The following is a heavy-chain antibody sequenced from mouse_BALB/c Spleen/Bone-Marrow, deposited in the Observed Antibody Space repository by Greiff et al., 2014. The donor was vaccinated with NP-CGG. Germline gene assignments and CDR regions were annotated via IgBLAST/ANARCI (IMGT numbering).Heavy chain of an antibody. D-gene: IGHD1-1*01. CDR2: MWGGGIT. CDR3: AKHDTTVVVDY. J-gene: IGHJ2*01. V-gene: IGHV2-6-5*01. CDR1: GFSLTDHG. Sequence: QVQLQQSGPGLVAPSQSLSITCTVSGFSLTDHGVSWIRQPPGKGLEWLGVMWGGGITYYNSTLKSRLSISKDNSKSQVFLKMNSLQTDDTAMYYCAKHDTTVVVDYWGQGTTLTVSS.